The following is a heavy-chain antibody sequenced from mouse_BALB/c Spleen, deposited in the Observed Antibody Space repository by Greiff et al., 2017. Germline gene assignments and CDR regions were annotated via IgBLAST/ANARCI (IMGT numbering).Heavy chain of an antibody. CDR3: ARDRVYYYGYAMDY. J-gene: IGHJ4*01. V-gene: IGHV5-6-3*01. CDR2: INSNGGST. CDR1: GFTFSSYG. D-gene: IGHD1-1*01. Sequence: EVQLQESGGGLVQPGGSLKLSCAASGFTFSSYGMSWVRQTPDKRLELVATINSNGGSTYYPDSVKGRFTISRDNAKNTLYLQMSSLKSEDTAMYYCARDRVYYYGYAMDYWGQGTSVTVSS.